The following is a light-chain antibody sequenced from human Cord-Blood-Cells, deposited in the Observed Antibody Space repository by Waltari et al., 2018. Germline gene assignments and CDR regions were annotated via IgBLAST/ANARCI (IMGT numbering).Light chain of an antibody. V-gene: IGKV3-15*01. Sequence: EIVMTQSPATLSVSPGERATISCRASQSVSSNLAWYQQKPGQAPRLLIYGASTRATCSPARFSGSGSGTEFTLTISSLQSENFAVYYCQQYNNWPLTFGGGTKVEIK. CDR1: QSVSSN. CDR2: GAS. J-gene: IGKJ4*01. CDR3: QQYNNWPLT.